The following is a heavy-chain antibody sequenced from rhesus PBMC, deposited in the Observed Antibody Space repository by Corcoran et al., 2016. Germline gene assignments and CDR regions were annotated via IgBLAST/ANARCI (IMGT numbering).Heavy chain of an antibody. CDR1: GGSISGYYY. CDR2: IYGNSAST. D-gene: IGHD6-25*01. J-gene: IGHJ4*01. CDR3: ARGGGIAAAGIDY. Sequence: QVQLQQWGEGLVKPSETLSLTCAVYGGSISGYYYWSWIRQPPGKGLKWFGYIYGNSASTNYNPSLKNRVTSSKGPSKNQFSLKLSSGTAADTAVYYCARGGGIAAAGIDYWGQGVLVTISS. V-gene: IGHV4-73*01.